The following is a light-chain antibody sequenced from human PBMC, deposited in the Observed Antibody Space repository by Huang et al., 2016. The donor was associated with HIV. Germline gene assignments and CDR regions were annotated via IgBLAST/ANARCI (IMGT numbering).Light chain of an antibody. J-gene: IGKJ5*01. V-gene: IGKV1D-13*01. CDR3: QQLHDYPVT. CDR1: QDISTS. Sequence: AVQLTQFPSSLSASVGGRGVITCRARQDISTSIAWYQQKPGMAPNILISAASKLQSGVSTRFSGDSDGAYFTLFVTNVQPEDVATYYCQQLHDYPVTFGRGTRLDIK. CDR2: AAS.